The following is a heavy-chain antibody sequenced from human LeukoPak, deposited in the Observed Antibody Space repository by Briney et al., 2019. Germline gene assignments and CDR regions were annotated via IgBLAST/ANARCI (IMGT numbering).Heavy chain of an antibody. J-gene: IGHJ4*02. D-gene: IGHD5-12*01. CDR3: ARVGGGYVGYYFDY. CDR2: INWNGGST. CDR1: GFTFDDYG. Sequence: GGSLRLSCAASGFTFDDYGMSWVRQAPGKGLEWVSGINWNGGSTGYADSVKGRFTISRDNAKNSLYLQMNSLRAKDTALYYCARVGGGYVGYYFDYWGQGTLVTVSS. V-gene: IGHV3-20*04.